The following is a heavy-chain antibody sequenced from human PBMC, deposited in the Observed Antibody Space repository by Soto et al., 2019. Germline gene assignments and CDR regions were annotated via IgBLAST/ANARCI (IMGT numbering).Heavy chain of an antibody. CDR2: IYYSGST. J-gene: IGHJ6*02. Sequence: SETLSLTCTVSGGSISSSSYYWGWIRQPPGKGLEWIGSIYYSGSTYYNPSLKSRVTISVDTSKNQFSLKLSSVTAADTAVYYSARLASSALTGYVYYYYYGMDVWGQGTTVTVSS. V-gene: IGHV4-39*01. CDR1: GGSISSSSYY. CDR3: ARLASSALTGYVYYYYYGMDV. D-gene: IGHD3-9*01.